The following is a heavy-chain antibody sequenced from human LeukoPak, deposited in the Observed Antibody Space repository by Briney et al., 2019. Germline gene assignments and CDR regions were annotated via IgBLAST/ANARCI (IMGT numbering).Heavy chain of an antibody. CDR3: AIGCHTNWFDP. V-gene: IGHV4-59*01. Sequence: PSETLSLTCTVSGPSISTYYSSWLRHPPGKGLEWIGYIYASGRTKYNPSLKSRVTISVDTSKNQFSLKLSSVTAADTAVYYCAIGCHTNWFDPWGQGTLVTVSS. D-gene: IGHD3-10*01. CDR2: IYASGRT. CDR1: GPSISTYY. J-gene: IGHJ5*02.